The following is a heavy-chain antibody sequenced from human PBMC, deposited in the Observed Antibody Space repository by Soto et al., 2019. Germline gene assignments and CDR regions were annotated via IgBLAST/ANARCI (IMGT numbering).Heavy chain of an antibody. D-gene: IGHD3-10*01. Sequence: KASETLSLTCTVSGGSISSSSHYWGWIRQPPGKGLEWIGTIYYTGSTYYNPSLKSRVTISVDTSKNQVSLRLSSVTAADTALYYCASPYSGSPGIFDFWGPGTLVTVSS. J-gene: IGHJ4*02. CDR3: ASPYSGSPGIFDF. V-gene: IGHV4-39*01. CDR2: IYYTGST. CDR1: GGSISSSSHY.